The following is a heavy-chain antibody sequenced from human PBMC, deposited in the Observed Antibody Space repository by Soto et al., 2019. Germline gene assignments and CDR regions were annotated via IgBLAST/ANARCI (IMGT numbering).Heavy chain of an antibody. CDR3: AKDRGESAAGFLVVYYYYCCMDV. CDR1: GFTFSSYA. J-gene: IGHJ6*02. D-gene: IGHD6-13*01. Sequence: GGSLRLSCAASGFTFSSYAMSWVRQAPGKGLEWVSAISGSGGSTYYADSVKGRFTISRDNSKNTLYLQMNSLRAEDTAVYYCAKDRGESAAGFLVVYYYYCCMDVWGQGTTVTGSS. V-gene: IGHV3-23*01. CDR2: ISGSGGST.